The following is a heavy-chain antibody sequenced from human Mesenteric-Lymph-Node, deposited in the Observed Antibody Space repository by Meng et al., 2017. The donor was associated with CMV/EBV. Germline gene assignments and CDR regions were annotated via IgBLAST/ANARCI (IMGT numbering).Heavy chain of an antibody. V-gene: IGHV1-2*02. Sequence: ASVKVSCKASEYTFTDYYIHWVRQAPGQGLEWMGWINPNSGVTKYAQKFQGRVTLTRDTSFSTAYMELSRLTSDDTAVYYCARDGDNWYESEYNWFDPWGQGTLVTVSS. CDR1: EYTFTDYY. CDR3: ARDGDNWYESEYNWFDP. D-gene: IGHD1-1*01. CDR2: INPNSGVT. J-gene: IGHJ5*02.